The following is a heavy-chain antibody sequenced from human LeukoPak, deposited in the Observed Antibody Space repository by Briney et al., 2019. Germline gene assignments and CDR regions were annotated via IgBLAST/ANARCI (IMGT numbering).Heavy chain of an antibody. V-gene: IGHV1-46*01. CDR1: GYTFTTYD. Sequence: ASVKVSCKASGYTFTTYDINWVRQAPGQGLEWMGIINPSGGSTSYAQKFQGRVTMTRDTSTSTVYMELSSLRSEDTAVYYCARDRRIAAAGTSPFYWGQGTLVTVSS. D-gene: IGHD6-13*01. CDR2: INPSGGST. CDR3: ARDRRIAAAGTSPFY. J-gene: IGHJ4*02.